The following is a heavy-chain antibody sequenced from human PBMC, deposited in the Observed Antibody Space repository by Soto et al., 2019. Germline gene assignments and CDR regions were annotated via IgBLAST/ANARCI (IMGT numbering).Heavy chain of an antibody. CDR2: IYWDDDK. D-gene: IGHD3-10*01. J-gene: IGHJ3*02. V-gene: IGHV2-5*02. Sequence: QITLKESGPTLVKPTQTLTLTCTFSGFSLSTSGVGVGWIRQPPGKALEWLALIYWDDDKRYSPSLKSRLTITKDTSKNQVVLTMTNMDPVDTATYYCAHSHSYYYGSGSYFRMGAFDIWGQGTMVTVSS. CDR3: AHSHSYYYGSGSYFRMGAFDI. CDR1: GFSLSTSGVG.